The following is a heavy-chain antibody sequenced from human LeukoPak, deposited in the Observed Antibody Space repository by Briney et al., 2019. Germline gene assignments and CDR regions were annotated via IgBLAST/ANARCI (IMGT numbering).Heavy chain of an antibody. V-gene: IGHV3-7*01. J-gene: IGHJ6*03. CDR3: ARDEGDRITMVRGNYHYYMDV. CDR2: IKQDGSEK. CDR1: GFTFSSYW. Sequence: GGSLRLSCAASGFTFSSYWMSWVRQAPGKGLEGVANIKQDGSEKYYVDSVKGRFTISRDNAKNSLYLQMNSLRAEVTAVYYCARDEGDRITMVRGNYHYYMDVWGKGTTVTVSS. D-gene: IGHD3-10*01.